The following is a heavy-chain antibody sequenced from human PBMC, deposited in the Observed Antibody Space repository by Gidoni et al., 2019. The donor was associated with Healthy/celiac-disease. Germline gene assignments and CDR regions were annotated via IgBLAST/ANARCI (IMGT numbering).Heavy chain of an antibody. J-gene: IGHJ3*02. Sequence: QLQLQESGPGLVKPSETLSLTCTVTGGSISSSSFYWGWIRQPPGKGLEWIGSSYYSGSTYYNPSLKSRVTISVDTSKNQFSLKLSSVTAADTAVYYCARAIAVARNDAFDIWGQGTMVTVSS. V-gene: IGHV4-39*01. CDR3: ARAIAVARNDAFDI. CDR1: GGSISSSSFY. CDR2: SYYSGST. D-gene: IGHD6-19*01.